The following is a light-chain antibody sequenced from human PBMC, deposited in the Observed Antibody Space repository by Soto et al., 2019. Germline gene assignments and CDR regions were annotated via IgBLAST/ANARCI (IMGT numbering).Light chain of an antibody. J-gene: IGKJ1*01. CDR2: KAS. Sequence: DIQMTQSPSTLSASVGDRFTITCRASQSFDYWLAWYQQKPGKPPKLLIYKASSLETGVPPRFTGSGSGTEFTLTISSLQVDDFATYYCQQYNGFSRTFGQGTKVDI. V-gene: IGKV1-5*03. CDR3: QQYNGFSRT. CDR1: QSFDYW.